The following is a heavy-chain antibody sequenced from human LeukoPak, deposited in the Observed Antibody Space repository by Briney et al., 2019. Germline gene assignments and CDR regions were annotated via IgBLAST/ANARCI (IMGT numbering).Heavy chain of an antibody. D-gene: IGHD6-19*01. CDR2: IFGSGGSP. J-gene: IGHJ4*02. Sequence: HAGGSLRLSCEASGFTFGSHAMSWVRQAPGKGLEWVAGIFGSGGSPHYADSVKGRFTISRDNSRNTVYLQINSLRAEDTAFYYCAKGHRSSSSFFDSWGQGILVTVSS. CDR3: AKGHRSSSSFFDS. V-gene: IGHV3-23*01. CDR1: GFTFGSHA.